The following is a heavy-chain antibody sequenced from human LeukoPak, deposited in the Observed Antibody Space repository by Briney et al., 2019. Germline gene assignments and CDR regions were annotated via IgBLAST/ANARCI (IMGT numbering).Heavy chain of an antibody. V-gene: IGHV4-34*01. CDR3: ARHESVLLWFGELWSWFDP. CDR2: INHSGST. Sequence: PSETLSLTCTVSGGSISSYYWSWIRQPPGKGLEWIGEINHSGSTNYNPSLKSRVTISVDTSKNQFSLKLSSVTAADTAVYYCARHESVLLWFGELWSWFDPWGQGTLVTVSS. CDR1: GGSISSYY. J-gene: IGHJ5*02. D-gene: IGHD3-10*01.